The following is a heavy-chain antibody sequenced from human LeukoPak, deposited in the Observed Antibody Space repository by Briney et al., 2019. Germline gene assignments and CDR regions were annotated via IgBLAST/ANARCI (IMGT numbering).Heavy chain of an antibody. J-gene: IGHJ4*02. CDR1: GGTFSSYA. V-gene: IGHV1-69*04. Sequence: GSSVKVSCKASGGTFSSYAISWVRQAPGQGLEWMGRITPILGIANYAQKFQGRVTITADKSTSTAYMEPSSLRSEDTAVYYCAREPIPIAVATTVYFDYWGQGTLVTVSS. D-gene: IGHD6-19*01. CDR2: ITPILGIA. CDR3: AREPIPIAVATTVYFDY.